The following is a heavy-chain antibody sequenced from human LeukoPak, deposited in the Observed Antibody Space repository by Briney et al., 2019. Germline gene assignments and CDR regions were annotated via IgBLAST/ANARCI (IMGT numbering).Heavy chain of an antibody. Sequence: GGSLRLSCEASGFTFNNYWMSWVRQAPGKGLEWVANIRYDGSEKYYVDSVKGRFTISRDNAKNSLYLQMNSLRAEDTALYYCASFYDSSGYYNSDYWGQGTPVTVSS. D-gene: IGHD3-22*01. CDR1: GFTFNNYW. V-gene: IGHV3-7*03. CDR2: IRYDGSEK. J-gene: IGHJ4*02. CDR3: ASFYDSSGYYNSDY.